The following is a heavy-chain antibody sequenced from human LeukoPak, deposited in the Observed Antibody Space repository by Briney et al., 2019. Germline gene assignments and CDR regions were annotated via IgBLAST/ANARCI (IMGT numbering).Heavy chain of an antibody. CDR1: GFTFSKYW. CDR2: INTDGTVT. D-gene: IGHD6-19*01. J-gene: IGHJ4*02. CDR3: ATKQWLAPPPDS. Sequence: GGSLRLSCAAAGFTFSKYWMLWVRQAPGKGLESVSRINTDGTVTTYADSVKGRFTVSRDNADNTMFLQMNSVRDEDTAVNYCATKQWLAPPPDSWGQGTPVTVSS. V-gene: IGHV3-74*01.